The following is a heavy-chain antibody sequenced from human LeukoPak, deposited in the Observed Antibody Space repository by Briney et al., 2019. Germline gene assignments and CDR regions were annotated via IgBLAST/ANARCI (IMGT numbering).Heavy chain of an antibody. CDR2: IRSKAYGGTT. J-gene: IGHJ6*03. CDR1: GFTFSSYW. V-gene: IGHV3-49*04. Sequence: GGSLRLSCAASGFTFSSYWMNWVRQAPGKGLEWVGFIRSKAYGGTTEYAASVKGRFTISRDDSKSIAYLQMNSLKTEDTAVYYCTRGLDTAMAYYYYYMDVWGRGTTVSVSS. CDR3: TRGLDTAMAYYYYYMDV. D-gene: IGHD5-18*01.